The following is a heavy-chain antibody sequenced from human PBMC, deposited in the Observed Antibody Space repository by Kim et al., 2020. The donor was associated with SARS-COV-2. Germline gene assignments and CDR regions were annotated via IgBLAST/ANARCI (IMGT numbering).Heavy chain of an antibody. V-gene: IGHV3-33*01. CDR3: ARGGVEDFDWFSLFVY. Sequence: GGSLRLSCAASGFTFSSYGMHWVRQAPGKGLEWVAVIWYDGSNKYFADSVKGRFTISRDNSKNTLYLQMNSLRAEDTAVYYCARGGVEDFDWFSLFVYWG. J-gene: IGHJ4*01. D-gene: IGHD3-9*01. CDR2: IWYDGSNK. CDR1: GFTFSSYG.